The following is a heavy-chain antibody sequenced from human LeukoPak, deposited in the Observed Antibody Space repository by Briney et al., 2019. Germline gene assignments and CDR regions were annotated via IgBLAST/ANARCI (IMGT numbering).Heavy chain of an antibody. CDR3: ARSPSGYRFDS. CDR1: GGYVNRGTFF. V-gene: IGHV4-61*01. D-gene: IGHD3-22*01. Sequence: AETLSLTCAVSGGYVNRGTFFWTWIRKPPGKGLEWIGYISNSGSTNYHPSLKSRVTISSDTSKTQFTLKLTSVTAADTAVYYCARSPSGYRFDSWGQGTLVTVSS. CDR2: ISNSGST. J-gene: IGHJ4*02.